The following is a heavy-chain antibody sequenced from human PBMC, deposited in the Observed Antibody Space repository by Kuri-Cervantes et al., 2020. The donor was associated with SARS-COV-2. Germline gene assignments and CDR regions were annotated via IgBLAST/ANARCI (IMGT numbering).Heavy chain of an antibody. D-gene: IGHD1/OR15-1a*01. CDR1: GFTFSSYW. J-gene: IGHJ1*01. CDR3: ARGNKYLQH. CDR2: IKQDGSEK. Sequence: ESLKISCAASGFTFSSYWMSWVRQAPGKGLEWVANIKQDGSEKYYVDSVKGRFTISRDNAKNSLYLQMNSLRAEDTAVYYCARGNKYLQHWGQGTLVTVSS. V-gene: IGHV3-7*01.